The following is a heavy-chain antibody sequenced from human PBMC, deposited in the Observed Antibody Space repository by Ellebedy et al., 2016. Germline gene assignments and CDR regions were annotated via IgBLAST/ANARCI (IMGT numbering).Heavy chain of an antibody. CDR3: ARGRCGGDCPPHLYFDL. D-gene: IGHD2-21*02. CDR2: MYYSGST. J-gene: IGHJ2*01. CDR1: DGSISSSSYY. V-gene: IGHV4-39*07. Sequence: SETLSLXCTVSDGSISSSSYYWAWIRQSPGKGLEWIGSMYYSGSTYYNPSLKSRGTISVDTSKNQFSLNLNSVTAADTALYYCARGRCGGDCPPHLYFDLWGRGSLVTVSA.